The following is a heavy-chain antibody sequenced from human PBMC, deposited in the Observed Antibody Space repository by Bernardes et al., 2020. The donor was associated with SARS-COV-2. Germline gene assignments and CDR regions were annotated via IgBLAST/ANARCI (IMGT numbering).Heavy chain of an antibody. CDR2: MYAGGDT. CDR1: GFPVSNHY. J-gene: IGHJ6*02. CDR3: ARDYDYFYYGMDV. D-gene: IGHD3-16*01. Sequence: GGSLRLSCAASGFPVSNHYMTWVRQAPGRGLEWVAVMYAGGDTYYADSVKGRFTISRDNYKNTVYLQMNSVRVDDTAVYFCARDYDYFYYGMDVWGQGTTVIVSS. V-gene: IGHV3-53*01.